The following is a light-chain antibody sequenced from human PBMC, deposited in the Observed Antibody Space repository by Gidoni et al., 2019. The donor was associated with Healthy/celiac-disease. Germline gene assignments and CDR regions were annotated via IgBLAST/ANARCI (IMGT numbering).Light chain of an antibody. CDR3: QQSDSTPGT. Sequence: DIQMTQSPSSLSASVGDRVTITCRASQSISNYLHWYQQKPGKAPKLLIYAASSLQSGVPSRFSGSGSGTDFTLTISSLQPEDFATYIFQQSDSTPGTFXQXTKVEIK. CDR1: QSISNY. V-gene: IGKV1-39*01. J-gene: IGKJ1*01. CDR2: AAS.